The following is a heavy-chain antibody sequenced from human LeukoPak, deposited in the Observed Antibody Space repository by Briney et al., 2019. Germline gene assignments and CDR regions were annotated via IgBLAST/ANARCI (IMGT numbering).Heavy chain of an antibody. CDR3: ANEIRPNDY. Sequence: GGSLRLSCAASEFDFSSHAMTWVRQAPGKGLEWVSAISISGSKTYYADSVKGRFTISRDNSKNTLYLQMNSLRAEDTAVYYCANEIRPNDYWGQGTQVTVSS. CDR1: EFDFSSHA. V-gene: IGHV3-23*01. J-gene: IGHJ4*02. D-gene: IGHD4-17*01. CDR2: ISISGSKT.